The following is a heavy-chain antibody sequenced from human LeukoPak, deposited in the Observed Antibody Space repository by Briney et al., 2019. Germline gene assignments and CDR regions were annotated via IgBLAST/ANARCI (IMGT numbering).Heavy chain of an antibody. CDR3: ANEIRPNDY. Sequence: GGSLRLSCAASEFDFSSHAMTWVRQAPGKGLEWVSAISISGSKTYYADSVKGRFTISRDNSKNTLYLQMNSLRAEDTAVYYCANEIRPNDYWGQGTQVTVSS. CDR1: EFDFSSHA. V-gene: IGHV3-23*01. J-gene: IGHJ4*02. D-gene: IGHD4-17*01. CDR2: ISISGSKT.